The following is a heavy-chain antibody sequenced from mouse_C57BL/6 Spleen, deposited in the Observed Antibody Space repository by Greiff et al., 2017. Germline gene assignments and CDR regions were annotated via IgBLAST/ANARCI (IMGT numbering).Heavy chain of an antibody. D-gene: IGHD1-1*01. V-gene: IGHV1-15*01. CDR2: IDPETGGP. CDR3: TRSAGSIPYFDY. CDR1: GYTFTDYE. Sequence: QVKLQQSGAELVRPGASVTLSCKASGYTFTDYEMHWVKQTPVPGLEWIGAIDPETGGPAYNQKFKGKAILTADKSSSTAYMEMRSRTSEDSAVYYCTRSAGSIPYFDYWGQGTTLTVSS. J-gene: IGHJ2*01.